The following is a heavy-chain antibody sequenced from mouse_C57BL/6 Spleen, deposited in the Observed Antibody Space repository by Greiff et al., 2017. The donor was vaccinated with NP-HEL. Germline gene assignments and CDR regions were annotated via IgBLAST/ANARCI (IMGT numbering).Heavy chain of an antibody. V-gene: IGHV5-17*01. Sequence: EVQVVESGGGLVKPGGSLKLSCAASGFTFSDYGMHWVRQAPEKGLEWVAYISSGSSTIYYADTVKGRFTISRDNAKNTLFLQMTSLRSEDTAMYYCARADYYDYDGFAYWGQGTLVTVSA. J-gene: IGHJ3*01. CDR1: GFTFSDYG. CDR2: ISSGSSTI. CDR3: ARADYYDYDGFAY. D-gene: IGHD2-4*01.